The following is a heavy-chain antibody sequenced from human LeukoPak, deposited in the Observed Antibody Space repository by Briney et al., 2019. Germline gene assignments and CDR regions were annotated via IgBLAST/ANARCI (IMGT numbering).Heavy chain of an antibody. J-gene: IGHJ4*02. D-gene: IGHD2-15*01. V-gene: IGHV4-59*02. Sequence: SETLSLTCAVSGAYVSYSHWNWIRQFPGKGLEWIGCLSYTGKTDYNPSLSSRVTISLGTSNNQVSLKLKSVTAADTAVYYWSSCYFEPFAHWGPGTLVTVSS. CDR2: LSYTGKT. CDR1: GAYVSYSH. CDR3: SSCYFEPFAH.